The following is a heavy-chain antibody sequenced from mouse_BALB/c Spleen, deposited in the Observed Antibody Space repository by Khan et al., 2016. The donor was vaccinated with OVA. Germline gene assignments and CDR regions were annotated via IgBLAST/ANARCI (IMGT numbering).Heavy chain of an antibody. D-gene: IGHD1-1*02. CDR1: GFTFSTYG. V-gene: IGHV5-6*01. CDR3: ARLAYYYNSEGFAY. Sequence: EVELVESGGDLVRPGGSLKLSCAASGFTFSTYGMSWVRQTPDKRLEWVATISSGGHYTYYPDSVKGRFTISRDNAKNTLYLQMSSLKSEDTASYYCARLAYYYNSEGFAYWGQGTLVTVSA. J-gene: IGHJ3*01. CDR2: ISSGGHYT.